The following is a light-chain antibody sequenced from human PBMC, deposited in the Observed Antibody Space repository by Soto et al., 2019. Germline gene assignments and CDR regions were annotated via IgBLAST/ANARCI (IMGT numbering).Light chain of an antibody. CDR2: GAS. V-gene: IGKV3-20*01. J-gene: IGKJ4*01. CDR1: QSISSNF. CDR3: QQYGSSPLT. Sequence: EIVLTQSPGTLSLSPGERATLSCRASQSISSNFLAWYQQKPGQAPRLLIYGASSRATGIPDRFSGSGSGTDFTLTISRLEPEDFAVYSCQQYGSSPLTFVGGTKV.